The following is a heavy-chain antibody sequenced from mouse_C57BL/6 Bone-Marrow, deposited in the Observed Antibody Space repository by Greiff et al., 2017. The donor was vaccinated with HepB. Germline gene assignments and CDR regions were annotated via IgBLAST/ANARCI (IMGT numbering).Heavy chain of an antibody. CDR2: ISSGGSYT. J-gene: IGHJ2*01. D-gene: IGHD1-1*01. Sequence: EVKVVESGGDLVKPGGSLKLSCAASGFTFSSYGMSWVRQTPDKRLEWVATISSGGSYTYYPDSVKGRFTISRDNAKHTLYLQMRSLKSEDTAMYYCARHVLPYFDYWGQGTTLTVSS. CDR3: ARHVLPYFDY. CDR1: GFTFSSYG. V-gene: IGHV5-6*01.